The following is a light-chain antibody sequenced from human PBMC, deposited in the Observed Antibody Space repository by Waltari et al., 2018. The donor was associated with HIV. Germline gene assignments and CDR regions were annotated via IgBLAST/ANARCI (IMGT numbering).Light chain of an antibody. V-gene: IGLV1-47*01. CDR3: STWDNSLSHLV. CDR1: ISNLGGNF. CDR2: RND. Sequence: QSVVTQPPSASGTPGQNISISCSGDISNLGGNFVYWYQQRPGTAPRLLIYRNDQRPSGVPDLFSGSKSATSASLAISGLRSEDEGDYHCSTWDNSLSHLVFGGGTKVTVL. J-gene: IGLJ3*02.